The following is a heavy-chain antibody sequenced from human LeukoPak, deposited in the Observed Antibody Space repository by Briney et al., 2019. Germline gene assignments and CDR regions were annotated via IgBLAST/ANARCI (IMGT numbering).Heavy chain of an antibody. Sequence: ASVKVSCKASGYTFTSYYMHWVRQAPGQGLEGMGIINPSGGSTSYAQKFQGRVTMTRDMSTSTVYMELSSLRSEDTAVYYCARSGQIRRDGYKGSDYWGQGTLVTVSS. CDR2: INPSGGST. J-gene: IGHJ4*02. CDR3: ARSGQIRRDGYKGSDY. CDR1: GYTFTSYY. D-gene: IGHD5-24*01. V-gene: IGHV1-46*01.